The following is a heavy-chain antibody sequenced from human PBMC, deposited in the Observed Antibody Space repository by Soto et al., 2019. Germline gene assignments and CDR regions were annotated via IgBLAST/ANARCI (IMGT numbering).Heavy chain of an antibody. CDR2: IYHSGST. J-gene: IGHJ6*02. D-gene: IGHD3-10*01. V-gene: IGHV4-38-2*02. CDR3: ARDGAEPVRGVTHYYYYYYGMDV. CDR1: GYSISSGYY. Sequence: SSETLSLTCAVSGYSISSGYYWGWIRQPPGKGLEWIGSIYHSGSTYYNPSLKSRVTISVDTSKNQFSLKLSSVTAADTAVYYCARDGAEPVRGVTHYYYYYYGMDVWGQGTTVTVSS.